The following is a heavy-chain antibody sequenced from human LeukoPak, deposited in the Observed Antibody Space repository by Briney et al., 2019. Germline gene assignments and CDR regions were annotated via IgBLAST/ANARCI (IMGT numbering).Heavy chain of an antibody. D-gene: IGHD1-14*01. V-gene: IGHV1-2*02. CDR3: ARATAENDY. Sequence: SVTVSCKASGYTITGYYMHWVRQAPGQGLEWIGWINPKSGGTNYLHKFQGRVTMTRDTSISTAYMELSRLRSDDTAVYYCARATAENDYWGQGTLVTVPS. J-gene: IGHJ4*02. CDR1: GYTITGYY. CDR2: INPKSGGT.